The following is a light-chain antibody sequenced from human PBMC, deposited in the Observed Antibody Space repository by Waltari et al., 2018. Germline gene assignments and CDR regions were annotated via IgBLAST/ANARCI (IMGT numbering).Light chain of an antibody. CDR2: DAS. CDR1: QSVSRTS. J-gene: IGKJ1*01. CDR3: QKYGTLPAT. V-gene: IGKV3-20*01. Sequence: EVVLTPSPGTLSLSPGERTTLACRASQSVSRTSAWYQQKPGQAPRLLIYDASTWATGIPDRFSGSGSGTDFSLTISRLEPEDFAVYYCQKYGTLPATFGQGTKVQIK.